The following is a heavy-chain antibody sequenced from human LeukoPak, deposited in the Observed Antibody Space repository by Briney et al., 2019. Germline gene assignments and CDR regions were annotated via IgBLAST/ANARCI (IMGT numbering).Heavy chain of an antibody. CDR1: GYSISSGYD. D-gene: IGHD4-11*01. V-gene: IGHV4-38-2*01. J-gene: IGHJ4*02. CDR2: IYHSGST. CDR3: ASLNYPHYFDY. Sequence: SETLSLTCAVSGYSISSGYDWGWIRQPPGKGLEWIGSIYHSGSTYYNPSLKSRVTISVDTSKNQFSLKLSSVTAADTAVYYCASLNYPHYFDYWGQGTLVTVSS.